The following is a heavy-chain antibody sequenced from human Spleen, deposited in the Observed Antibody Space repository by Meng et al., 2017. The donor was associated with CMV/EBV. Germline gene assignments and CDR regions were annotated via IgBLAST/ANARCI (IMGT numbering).Heavy chain of an antibody. CDR2: IKQDGSEK. Sequence: GGSLRLSCAASGFTVSGTYMNWVRQAPGKGLEWVANIKQDGSEKYYVDSVKGRFTISRDNAKNSLYLQMNSLRVEDTAVYFCVREDPLPPQNFDLWGQGTLVTVSS. CDR1: GFTVSGTY. V-gene: IGHV3-7*01. D-gene: IGHD2-21*02. CDR3: VREDPLPPQNFDL. J-gene: IGHJ4*02.